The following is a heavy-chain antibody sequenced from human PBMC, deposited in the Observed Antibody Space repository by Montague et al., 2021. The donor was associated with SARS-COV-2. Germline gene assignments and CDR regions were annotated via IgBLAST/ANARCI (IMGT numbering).Heavy chain of an antibody. Sequence: SETLSLTCTVSGDPIIISSYSSSWSRHRRAKALDCIVRVYFSGPLSDYRSPRTRLTIAGHTSNHQPTLKLSSVTAADTAVYYFTRHVHMTWPAPSPGFDYWRQGDLVTVSS. CDR1: GDPIIISSYS. D-gene: IGHD1-1*01. V-gene: IGHV4-39*01. CDR2: VYFSGPL. CDR3: TRHVHMTWPAPSPGFDY. J-gene: IGHJ4*02.